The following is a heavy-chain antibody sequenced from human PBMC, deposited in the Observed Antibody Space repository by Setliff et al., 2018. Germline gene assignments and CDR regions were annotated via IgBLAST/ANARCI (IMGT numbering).Heavy chain of an antibody. J-gene: IGHJ4*02. Sequence: SVKVSCKASGGTFSSYAISWVRQAPGQGLEWMGRIIPILGTANYAQKFQGRVTITADKSTSTAYMELSSLRSEDTAVYYCARELPRTIFGVVIDYWGQGTLVTVSS. D-gene: IGHD3-3*01. CDR3: ARELPRTIFGVVIDY. CDR2: IIPILGTA. CDR1: GGTFSSYA. V-gene: IGHV1-69*04.